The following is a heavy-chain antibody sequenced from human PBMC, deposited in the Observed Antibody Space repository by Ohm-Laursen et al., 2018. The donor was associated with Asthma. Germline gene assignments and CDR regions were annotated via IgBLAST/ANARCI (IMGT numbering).Heavy chain of an antibody. D-gene: IGHD6-6*01. CDR2: IYYSGST. Sequence: SETLSLTCTVSGGSISSSSYYWGWIRQSPGKGLEWIGSIYYSGSTYYNPSLKSRVTISVDTSKNQFSLKLSSVTAADTAVYYCARQLVAEYFDLWGRGTLVTVSS. V-gene: IGHV4-39*01. J-gene: IGHJ2*01. CDR1: GGSISSSSYY. CDR3: ARQLVAEYFDL.